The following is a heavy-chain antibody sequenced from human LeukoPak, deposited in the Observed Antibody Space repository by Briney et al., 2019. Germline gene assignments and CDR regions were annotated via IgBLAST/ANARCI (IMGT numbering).Heavy chain of an antibody. J-gene: IGHJ4*02. CDR2: IYTSGST. D-gene: IGHD6-19*01. CDR1: GGSISSYY. Sequence: PSETLSLTCTVSGGSISSYYWSWIRQPAGKGLEWIGRIYTSGSTNYNPSLKSRVTISVDTSKNQFSLKLSSVTAADTAVYYCARGYSSGWYPGQNFDYWGQGTLVTVSS. V-gene: IGHV4-4*07. CDR3: ARGYSSGWYPGQNFDY.